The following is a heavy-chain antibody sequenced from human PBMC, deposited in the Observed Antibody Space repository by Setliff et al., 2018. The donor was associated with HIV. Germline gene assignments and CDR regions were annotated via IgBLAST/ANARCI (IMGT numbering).Heavy chain of an antibody. CDR1: GGSISSGSYY. J-gene: IGHJ5*02. V-gene: IGHV4-61*09. CDR3: ARARKGDWNLSYWFDP. CDR2: IYTSGST. Sequence: PSETLSLTCTVSGGSISSGSYYWSWIRQPAGKGLEWIGHIYTSGSTNYNPSLRSRVTISVDASKKQFSLNLSSVTAADTAVYYCARARKGDWNLSYWFDPWGQGTLVTVSS. D-gene: IGHD1-1*01.